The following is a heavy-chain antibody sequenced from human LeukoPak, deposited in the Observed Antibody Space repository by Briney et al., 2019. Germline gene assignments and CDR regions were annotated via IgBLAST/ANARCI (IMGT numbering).Heavy chain of an antibody. CDR2: IIPIFGTA. V-gene: IGHV1-69*05. Sequence: SVKVSCKASGGTFSSYAISWVRQAPGQGLEWMGGIIPIFGTANYAQKFQGRVTITTDESTSTACMELSSLRSEDTAVYYCAGGYDSSGYAALNAFDIWGQGTMATVSS. CDR1: GGTFSSYA. CDR3: AGGYDSSGYAALNAFDI. D-gene: IGHD3-22*01. J-gene: IGHJ3*02.